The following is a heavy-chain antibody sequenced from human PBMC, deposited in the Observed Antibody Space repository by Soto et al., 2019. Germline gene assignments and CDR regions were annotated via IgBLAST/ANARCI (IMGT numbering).Heavy chain of an antibody. Sequence: PXESLSLFCAASGFTFGNYCMSWVRQAPGKGPEWVANIKQDGSERNYVDSVKGRFTISRDNAENSLYLQMNSLRVKDTGVYYCASARHIGPWGQGTLVTVSS. J-gene: IGHJ5*02. CDR3: ASARHIGP. CDR2: IKQDGSER. V-gene: IGHV3-7*01. D-gene: IGHD2-21*01. CDR1: GFTFGNYC.